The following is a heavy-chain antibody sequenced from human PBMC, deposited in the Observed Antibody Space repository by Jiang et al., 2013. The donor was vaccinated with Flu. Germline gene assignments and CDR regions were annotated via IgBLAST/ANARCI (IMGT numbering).Heavy chain of an antibody. CDR3: ARDPDRAGAFFDY. J-gene: IGHJ4*02. CDR2: INPKTGVT. CDR1: GYVFVDKY. Sequence: SGAEVKEPGASVEVSCKASGYVFVDKYIHWVRQAPGQGLEWMGWINPKTGVTKYAWRFRGRVTITTDTSTDTAYMDLSRLTSDDTALYYCARDPDRAGAFFDYWGQGTLVTVSS. D-gene: IGHD3-3*02. V-gene: IGHV1-2*02.